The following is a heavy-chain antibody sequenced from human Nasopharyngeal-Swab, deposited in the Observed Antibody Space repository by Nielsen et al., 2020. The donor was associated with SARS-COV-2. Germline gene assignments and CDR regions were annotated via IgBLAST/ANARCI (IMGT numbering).Heavy chain of an antibody. D-gene: IGHD1-20*01. Sequence: ASVKVSCKVSGYILSELSMLRVRQAPEKGLEWMGGFDPEDGETIYAQKFQGRVTMTEDSFTDTAYMELSSLRSEDTAVYYCASRLDRYKWNDVNLDAFDIWGQGTMVTVSS. J-gene: IGHJ3*02. CDR3: ASRLDRYKWNDVNLDAFDI. CDR2: FDPEDGET. V-gene: IGHV1-24*01. CDR1: GYILSELS.